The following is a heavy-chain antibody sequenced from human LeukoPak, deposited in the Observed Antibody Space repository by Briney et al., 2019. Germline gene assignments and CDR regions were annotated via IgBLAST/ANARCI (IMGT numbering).Heavy chain of an antibody. CDR3: AKARPYYYDSSGYYLHY. J-gene: IGHJ4*02. D-gene: IGHD3-22*01. V-gene: IGHV3-30*04. Sequence: PGGSLRLSCAASGFTFSSYAMHWVRQAPGKGLEWVAVISYDGSNKYYADSVKGRFTISRDNSKNTLYLQMNSLRAEDTAVYYCAKARPYYYDSSGYYLHYWGQGTLVTVSS. CDR2: ISYDGSNK. CDR1: GFTFSSYA.